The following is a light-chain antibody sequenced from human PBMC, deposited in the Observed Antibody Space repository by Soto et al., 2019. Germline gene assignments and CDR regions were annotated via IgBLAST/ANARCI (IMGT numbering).Light chain of an antibody. CDR1: QGVRNV. CDR3: LQHSSYPFT. V-gene: IGKV1-17*01. Sequence: DIQLTQSPSSLSASAGDSVTITRRAGQGVRNVLDWYQQKAGKAPKRLIYEISSLQSWVASRFSGTGSGTEFTLTISSLQPEDCATYYCLQHSSYPFTFGPGTKGDIK. CDR2: EIS. J-gene: IGKJ3*01.